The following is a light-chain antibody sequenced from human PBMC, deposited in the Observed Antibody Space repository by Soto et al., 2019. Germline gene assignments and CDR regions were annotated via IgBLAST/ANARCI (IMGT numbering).Light chain of an antibody. V-gene: IGLV1-47*01. CDR2: RNN. CDR1: ISDVGSYNY. Sequence: QSALTQPASVSGSPGQSITISCTGTISDVGSYNYVSWYQQYPGKAPKLLIYRNNQRPSGVPDRFSGSKSGTSASLAISGLRSEDEADYYCAAWDDSLGGVFGGGTKLTVL. J-gene: IGLJ2*01. CDR3: AAWDDSLGGV.